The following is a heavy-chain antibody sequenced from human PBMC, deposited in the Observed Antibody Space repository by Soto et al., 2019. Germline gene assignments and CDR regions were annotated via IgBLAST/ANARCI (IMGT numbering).Heavy chain of an antibody. Sequence: SETLSLTCAVSGGSISSGGYSWSWIRQPPGKGLEWIGYIYHSGSTYYNPSLKSRVTISVDRSKNQFSLKLSSVTAADTAVYCCARVGWYCSGGSCYSGGWFDPWGQGTLVTVSS. J-gene: IGHJ5*02. D-gene: IGHD2-15*01. CDR1: GGSISSGGYS. CDR3: ARVGWYCSGGSCYSGGWFDP. V-gene: IGHV4-30-2*01. CDR2: IYHSGST.